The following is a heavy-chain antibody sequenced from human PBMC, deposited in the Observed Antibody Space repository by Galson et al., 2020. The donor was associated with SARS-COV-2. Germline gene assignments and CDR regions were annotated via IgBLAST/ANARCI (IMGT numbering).Heavy chain of an antibody. D-gene: IGHD1-26*01. V-gene: IGHV4-39*01. CDR2: IYCTGST. CDR1: DDSISSVNYY. J-gene: IGHJ4*02. CDR3: ARTIVGYYFDS. Sequence: SETLSLTCTVSDDSISSVNYYWAWVRQPPGKGLEWIGSIYCTGSTSYNPPLKSRVTISVDTSKNQFPLRLTFVTAADTAVYYCARTIVGYYFDSWGQGALVTVSS.